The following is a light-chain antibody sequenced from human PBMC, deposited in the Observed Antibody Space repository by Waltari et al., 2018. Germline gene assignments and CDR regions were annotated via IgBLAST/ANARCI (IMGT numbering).Light chain of an antibody. Sequence: DIVMTQSPFSLPVTPGEPASLSCRSSQTLRHRNGNNYLDWYLQKPGQSTQLLFYLGSNRASGVPDRCSASGSRTDFTLKISMVEAEDVGVYYCMQSLLALWTFGQGTKVEIK. CDR3: MQSLLALWT. V-gene: IGKV2-28*01. CDR2: LGS. CDR1: QTLRHRNGNNY. J-gene: IGKJ1*01.